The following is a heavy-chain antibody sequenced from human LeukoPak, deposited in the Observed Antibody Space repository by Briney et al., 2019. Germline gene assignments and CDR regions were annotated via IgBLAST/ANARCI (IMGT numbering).Heavy chain of an antibody. J-gene: IGHJ4*02. CDR2: INSDGSST. D-gene: IGHD3-10*01. CDR3: VSLTYGSGTSLFDY. Sequence: PGGSLRLSCAASGFTFSSYWMHWVRQAPGKGLVCVSRINSDGSSTTYADSVKGRFTISRDNAKNTLYLQMNSLRAEDTAVYYCVSLTYGSGTSLFDYRGQGTLVTVSS. V-gene: IGHV3-74*01. CDR1: GFTFSSYW.